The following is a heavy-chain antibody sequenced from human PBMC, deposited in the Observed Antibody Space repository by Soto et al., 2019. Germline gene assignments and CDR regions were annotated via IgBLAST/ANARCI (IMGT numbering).Heavy chain of an antibody. J-gene: IGHJ3*02. CDR1: GGSISSYY. Sequence: SETLSLTCTVSGGSISSYYWSWIRQPPGKGLEWIGYIYYSGSTNYNPSLKSRVTISVDTSKNQFSLKLSSVTAADTAVYYCARQYGSGSYLTIDAFDIWGQGTMVTVSS. D-gene: IGHD3-10*01. V-gene: IGHV4-59*01. CDR3: ARQYGSGSYLTIDAFDI. CDR2: IYYSGST.